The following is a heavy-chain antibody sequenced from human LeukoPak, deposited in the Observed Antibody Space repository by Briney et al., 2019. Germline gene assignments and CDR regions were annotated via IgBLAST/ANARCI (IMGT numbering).Heavy chain of an antibody. CDR3: ATDPPSSGYYTGFDY. Sequence: ASVKVSCKVSGYTLTELSMHWVRQAPGKGLEWMGGFDPEDGETIYAQKFQGRVTMTEDTSTDTAYMELSSLRSEDTAVYYCATDPPSSGYYTGFDYWAREPWSPSPQ. CDR1: GYTLTELS. CDR2: FDPEDGET. J-gene: IGHJ4*02. V-gene: IGHV1-24*01. D-gene: IGHD3-22*01.